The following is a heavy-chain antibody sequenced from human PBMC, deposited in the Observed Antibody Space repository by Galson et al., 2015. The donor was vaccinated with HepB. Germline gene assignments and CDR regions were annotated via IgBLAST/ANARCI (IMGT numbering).Heavy chain of an antibody. J-gene: IGHJ4*02. V-gene: IGHV3-30*04. CDR3: ARVRVRGVFDY. Sequence: SLRLSCAASGFTFSSYAMHWVRQAPGKGLEWVAVISYDGSNTYYADSVKGRFTISRDNSKSTLYLQMNSLRAEDTAVYYCARVRVRGVFDYWGQGTLVTVSS. CDR1: GFTFSSYA. D-gene: IGHD3-10*01. CDR2: ISYDGSNT.